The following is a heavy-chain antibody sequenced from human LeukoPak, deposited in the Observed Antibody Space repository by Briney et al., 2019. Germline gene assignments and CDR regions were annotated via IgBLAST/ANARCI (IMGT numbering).Heavy chain of an antibody. CDR1: GYTFTSYY. D-gene: IGHD1-14*01. V-gene: IGHV1-46*01. J-gene: IGHJ4*02. CDR2: INPSGGDT. CDR3: AREVMDNLRFDY. Sequence: ASVKVSCKASGYTFTSYYMHWVRQAPGQGLEWMGIINPSGGDTSYAQKFQGRLTMTRDASTNTVYMELTSLRSEDTAVYYCAREVMDNLRFDYWGQGTLVTVSS.